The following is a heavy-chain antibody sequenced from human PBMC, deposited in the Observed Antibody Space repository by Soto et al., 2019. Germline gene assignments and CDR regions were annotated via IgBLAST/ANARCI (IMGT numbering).Heavy chain of an antibody. CDR3: ARVVGSTLSYFDY. J-gene: IGHJ4*02. CDR1: GFTVSGNY. V-gene: IGHV3-53*04. Sequence: GGSLRLSCAASGFTVSGNYMSWVRQSPEKGLEWVSVIYSGGSTYYADSVKGRFTISRQNPENTVYLQMNSLRAEDTAVYYCARVVGSTLSYFDYWGQGTLVTVSS. D-gene: IGHD1-26*01. CDR2: IYSGGST.